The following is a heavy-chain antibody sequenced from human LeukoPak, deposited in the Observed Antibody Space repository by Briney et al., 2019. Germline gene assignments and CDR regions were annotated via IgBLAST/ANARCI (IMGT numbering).Heavy chain of an antibody. D-gene: IGHD2-8*01. CDR1: GFAVSSNY. CDR3: ARDRVKWNGMDV. CDR2: IYSGGST. J-gene: IGHJ6*02. V-gene: IGHV3-66*01. Sequence: PRGSLRLSCAASGFAVSSNYMSWVRQAPGKGLEWVSVIYSGGSTYYADSVKGRFTISRDNSKNTLYLQMNSLRAEDTAVYYCARDRVKWNGMDVWGQGTTVTVSS.